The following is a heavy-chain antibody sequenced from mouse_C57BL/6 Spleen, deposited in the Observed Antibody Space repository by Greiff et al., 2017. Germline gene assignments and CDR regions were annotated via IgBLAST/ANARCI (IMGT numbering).Heavy chain of an antibody. CDR2: ISYDGSN. Sequence: DVKLVESGPGLVKPSQSLSLTCSVTGYSITSGYYWNWIRQFPGNKLEWMGYISYDGSNNYNPSLKNRISITRDTSKNQFFLKLNSVTTEDTATYYCARHYDYGDYYAMDYWGQGTSVTVSS. CDR3: ARHYDYGDYYAMDY. J-gene: IGHJ4*01. D-gene: IGHD2-4*01. CDR1: GYSITSGYY. V-gene: IGHV3-6*01.